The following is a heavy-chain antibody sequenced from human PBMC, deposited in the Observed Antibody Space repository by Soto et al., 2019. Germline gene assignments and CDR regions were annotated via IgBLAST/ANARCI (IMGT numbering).Heavy chain of an antibody. CDR2: ISGSGGST. J-gene: IGHJ4*02. CDR3: AKSKEVRKYQLLLDY. V-gene: IGHV3-23*01. Sequence: TGGSLRLSCAASGFTFSSYAMSWVRQAPGKGLEWVSAISGSGGSTYYADSVKGRFTISRDNSKNTLYLQMNSLRAEDTAVYYCAKSKEVRKYQLLLDYWGQGTLVTVSS. D-gene: IGHD2-2*01. CDR1: GFTFSSYA.